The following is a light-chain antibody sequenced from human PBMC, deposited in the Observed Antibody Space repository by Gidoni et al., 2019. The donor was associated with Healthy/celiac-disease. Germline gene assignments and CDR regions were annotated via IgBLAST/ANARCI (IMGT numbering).Light chain of an antibody. CDR3: QQYNSHWT. CDR1: QSISTW. CDR2: KAS. J-gene: IGKJ1*01. Sequence: DIQMTQSPSILSASVGDRVTITCRASQSISTWLAWYQQKPGKAPKLLIYKASSLESGVPSRFSGSGSGTEFTLTISSLQPDDFATYYCQQYNSHWTFXQXTKVVIK. V-gene: IGKV1-5*03.